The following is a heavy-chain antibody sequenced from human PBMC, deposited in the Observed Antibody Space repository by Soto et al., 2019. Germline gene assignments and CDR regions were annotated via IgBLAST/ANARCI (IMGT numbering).Heavy chain of an antibody. J-gene: IGHJ6*02. Sequence: ASVKVSCKASGYTFTGYYMHWVRQAPGQGLEWMGWINPNSGGTNYAQKFQGRVTMTRDTSISTAYMELSRLRSDDAAVYYCAREFVAAGTVPYYYYGMDAWRRVTTVTVSS. D-gene: IGHD6-13*01. V-gene: IGHV1-2*02. CDR1: GYTFTGYY. CDR2: INPNSGGT. CDR3: AREFVAAGTVPYYYYGMDA.